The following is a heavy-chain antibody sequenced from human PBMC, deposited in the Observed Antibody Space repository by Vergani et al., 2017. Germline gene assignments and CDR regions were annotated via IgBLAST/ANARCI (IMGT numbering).Heavy chain of an antibody. V-gene: IGHV1-2*02. CDR3: ARGSKDIVIRPATRIDY. Sequence: QVQLVQSWAEVKKPGASVKVSCKTSGYNFTDFYVHWVRQAPGQGLEWLGWINPNSGGTNYAETFQGRVTMTRDTSISTAYVELSRLRSDDTAVYYCARGSKDIVIRPATRIDYWGQGTLVTVSS. CDR2: INPNSGGT. CDR1: GYNFTDFY. J-gene: IGHJ4*02. D-gene: IGHD2-2*01.